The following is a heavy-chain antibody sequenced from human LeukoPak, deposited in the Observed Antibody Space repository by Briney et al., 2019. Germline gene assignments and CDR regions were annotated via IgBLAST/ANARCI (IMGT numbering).Heavy chain of an antibody. V-gene: IGHV1-46*01. J-gene: IGHJ4*02. CDR3: VTAPGFADY. Sequence: GASVKVSCKASGYTFTSYYMHWVRQAPGQGLEWMGIINPSGGSTSYAQKFQGRVTMTRDTSTSTVYMELNTLRSEDTAVYYCVTAPGFADYWGQGTLVTVSS. D-gene: IGHD5-18*01. CDR1: GYTFTSYY. CDR2: INPSGGST.